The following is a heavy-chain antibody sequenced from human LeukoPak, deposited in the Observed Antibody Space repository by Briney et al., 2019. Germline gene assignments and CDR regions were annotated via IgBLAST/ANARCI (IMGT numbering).Heavy chain of an antibody. V-gene: IGHV3-74*01. J-gene: IGHJ4*02. CDR1: GFTFSSYW. D-gene: IGHD3-16*01. CDR2: INSDGSST. Sequence: GGSLRLSCAASGFTFSSYWMHWVRQAPGKGLVWVSRINSDGSSTSYADSVKGRFTISRDNAKNTLYLQMNSLRAEDTAVYYCARDPDLVRWYNFGGELDYWGQGTLVTVSS. CDR3: ARDPDLVRWYNFGGELDY.